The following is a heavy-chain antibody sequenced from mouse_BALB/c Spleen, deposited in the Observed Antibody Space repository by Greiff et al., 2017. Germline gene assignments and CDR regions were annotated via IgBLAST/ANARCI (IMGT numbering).Heavy chain of an antibody. Sequence: VESGGGLVQPKGSLKLSCAASGFTFNTYAMHWVCQAPGKGLEWVARIRSKSNNYATYYVDSVKDRFTISRDDSQSMLYLQMNNLKTEDTAMYYCVRGGDAMDYWGQGTSVTVSS. V-gene: IGHV10-3*03. CDR3: VRGGDAMDY. J-gene: IGHJ4*01. CDR1: GFTFNTYA. CDR2: IRSKSNNYAT.